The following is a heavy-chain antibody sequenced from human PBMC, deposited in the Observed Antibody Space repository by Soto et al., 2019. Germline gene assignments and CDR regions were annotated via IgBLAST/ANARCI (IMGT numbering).Heavy chain of an antibody. J-gene: IGHJ5*02. CDR1: GGTFSSYT. Sequence: QVQLVQSGAEVKKPGSSVKVSCKASGGTFSSYTISWVRQAPGQGLEWMGRFIPIPGIPNYATKSQGRVTRTADKCTNTAYMELTRLRSDDTAVYYWARDHIWIDFWFDPWGQGTRVTVSS. CDR3: ARDHIWIDFWFDP. D-gene: IGHD1-1*01. V-gene: IGHV1-69*08. CDR2: FIPIPGIP.